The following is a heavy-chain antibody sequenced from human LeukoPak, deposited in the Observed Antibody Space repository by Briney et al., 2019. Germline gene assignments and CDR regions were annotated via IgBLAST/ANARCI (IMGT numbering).Heavy chain of an antibody. D-gene: IGHD2-2*01. CDR3: ARVLGLGYCRRTSCYLDV. J-gene: IGHJ6*04. Sequence: SDTLSLTCAVYGGSFSGYSCSWLRQPPGKGLDWIGGINHIGSTNYYPSLRSRVTTNVDTSKNQFPLKLSSVTAADAAVYYCARVLGLGYCRRTSCYLDVWGKGTTVTVSS. V-gene: IGHV4-34*01. CDR1: GGSFSGYS. CDR2: INHIGST.